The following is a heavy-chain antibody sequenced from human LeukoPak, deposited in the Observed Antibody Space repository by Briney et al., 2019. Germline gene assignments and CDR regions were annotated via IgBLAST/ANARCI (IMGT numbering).Heavy chain of an antibody. CDR1: GGSISSYY. CDR2: IYYSGST. D-gene: IGHD2-15*01. CDR3: ASFRGGVY. V-gene: IGHV4-59*01. Sequence: SETLSLTCTVSGGSISSYYWTWIRQPPGKGLEWIGYIYYSGSTNFNPSLKSRVTISVDTSKNQFSLNLRSVTAADTAVYYCASFRGGVYWGQGTLVTVSS. J-gene: IGHJ4*02.